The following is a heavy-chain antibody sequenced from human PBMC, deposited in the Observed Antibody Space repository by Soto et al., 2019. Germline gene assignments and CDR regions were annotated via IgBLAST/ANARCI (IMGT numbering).Heavy chain of an antibody. CDR2: IRSKAYGGTT. J-gene: IGHJ6*02. Sequence: GGSLRLSCTASGFTFGDYAMSWFRQAPGKGLEWVGFIRSKAYGGTTEYAASVKGRFTISRDDSKSIAYLQMNSLKTEDTAVHYCTRDSVGAAAGIYYYGMDVWGQGTTVTVSS. V-gene: IGHV3-49*03. CDR3: TRDSVGAAAGIYYYGMDV. CDR1: GFTFGDYA. D-gene: IGHD6-13*01.